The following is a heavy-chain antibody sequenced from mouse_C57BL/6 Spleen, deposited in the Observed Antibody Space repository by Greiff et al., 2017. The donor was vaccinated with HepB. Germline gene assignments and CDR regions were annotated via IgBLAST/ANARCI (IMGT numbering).Heavy chain of an antibody. CDR2: ISSGSSTI. V-gene: IGHV5-17*01. CDR1: GFTFSDYG. CDR3: ARVSITTVVAHWYFDV. D-gene: IGHD1-1*01. J-gene: IGHJ1*03. Sequence: EVMLVESGGGLVNPGGSLKLSCAASGFTFSDYGMHWVRQAPEKGLEWVAYISSGSSTIYYADTVKGRFTISRDNAKNTLFLQMTSLRSEDTAMYYCARVSITTVVAHWYFDVWGTGTTVTVSS.